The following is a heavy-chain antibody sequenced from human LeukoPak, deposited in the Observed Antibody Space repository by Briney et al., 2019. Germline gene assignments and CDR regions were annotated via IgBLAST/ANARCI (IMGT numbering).Heavy chain of an antibody. J-gene: IGHJ3*02. CDR2: ISYDGSNK. CDR3: ASSTYYYDSSTSDAFDI. V-gene: IGHV3-30-3*01. Sequence: PGGSLRLSCAASGFTFSNYWMNWVRQAPGKGLEWVAVISYDGSNKYYADSVKGRFTISRDNSKNTLYLQMNSLRAEDTAVYYCASSTYYYDSSTSDAFDIWGQGTMVTVSS. D-gene: IGHD3-22*01. CDR1: GFTFSNYW.